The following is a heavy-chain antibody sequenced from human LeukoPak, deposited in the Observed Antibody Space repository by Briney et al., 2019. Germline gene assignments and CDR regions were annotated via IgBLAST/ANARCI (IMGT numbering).Heavy chain of an antibody. CDR3: ARGRTMIVVAQIGY. Sequence: GGSLRLSCAASGFTFSSYEMNWVRQAPGKGLEWVSYISSSGSTIYYADSVKGRFTISRDNAKNSLYLQMNSLRAEDTAVYYCARGRTMIVVAQIGYWGQGTLVTVSS. V-gene: IGHV3-48*03. D-gene: IGHD3-22*01. J-gene: IGHJ4*02. CDR1: GFTFSSYE. CDR2: ISSSGSTI.